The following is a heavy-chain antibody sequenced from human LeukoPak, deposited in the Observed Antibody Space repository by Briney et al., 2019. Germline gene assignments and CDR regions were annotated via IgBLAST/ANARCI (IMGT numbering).Heavy chain of an antibody. CDR2: IKQDGSEK. V-gene: IGHV3-7*01. D-gene: IGHD4-11*01. CDR3: ARERNYVSYYYYYYYMDV. Sequence: GGSLRLSCAASGFTFSSYWMSWVRQAPGKGLEWVANIKQDGSEKYYVDSVKGRFTISRDNATNSLYLQMNSLRAEDTAVYYCARERNYVSYYYYYYYMDVWGKGTTVTVSS. CDR1: GFTFSSYW. J-gene: IGHJ6*03.